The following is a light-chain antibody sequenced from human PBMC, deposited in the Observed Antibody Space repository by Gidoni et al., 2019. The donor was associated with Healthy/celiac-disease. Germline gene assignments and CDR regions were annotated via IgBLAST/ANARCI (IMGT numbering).Light chain of an antibody. Sequence: SVLTQPPSVSGAPGQRVPISCTGSSSNIGAGYDVHWYQQLPGTAPKLLIYGNSNRPSGVPDRFSGSKSGTSASLAITGLQAEDEADYYCQSYDSSLSGYNVVFGGGTKLTVL. CDR2: GNS. J-gene: IGLJ2*01. CDR1: SSNIGAGYD. CDR3: QSYDSSLSGYNVV. V-gene: IGLV1-40*01.